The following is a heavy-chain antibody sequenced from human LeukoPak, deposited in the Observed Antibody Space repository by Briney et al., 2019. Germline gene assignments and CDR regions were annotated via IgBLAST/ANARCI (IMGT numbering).Heavy chain of an antibody. J-gene: IGHJ4*02. CDR1: GFTFSSYA. CDR3: ARDVDMVRGVPDY. V-gene: IGHV3-30-3*01. Sequence: GSLRLPCAASGFTFSSYAMHWVRQAPGKGLEWVAVISYDGSNKYYADSVKGRFTISRDNSKNTLYLQMNSLRAEDTAVYYCARDVDMVRGVPDYWGQGTLVTVSS. D-gene: IGHD3-10*01. CDR2: ISYDGSNK.